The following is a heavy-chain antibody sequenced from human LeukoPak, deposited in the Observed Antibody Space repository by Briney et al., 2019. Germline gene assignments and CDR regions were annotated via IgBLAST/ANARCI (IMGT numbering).Heavy chain of an antibody. CDR2: ISWNSGSI. Sequence: GGSLRLSCAGSGFIFNNYAMHWVRQPPGKGLEWVSGISWNSGSIDYADSVKGRFTISRDNAKNSLYLQMNSLRAEDTAVYYCARGALGYCSGGSCYTNYWGQGTLVTVSS. D-gene: IGHD2-15*01. J-gene: IGHJ4*02. CDR3: ARGALGYCSGGSCYTNY. V-gene: IGHV3-9*01. CDR1: GFIFNNYA.